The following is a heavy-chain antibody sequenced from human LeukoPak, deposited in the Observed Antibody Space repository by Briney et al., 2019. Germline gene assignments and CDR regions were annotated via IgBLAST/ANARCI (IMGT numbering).Heavy chain of an antibody. V-gene: IGHV3-9*01. Sequence: SLSLSCAASGFTFDDYAMHWVRPAPGKGLEWVSGISWNSGSIGYADSVKDRFAISRDNAKNSLYLQMNSLRAEDTALYYCAKESREAQNWYFDLWGHGTLVTVSS. CDR2: ISWNSGSI. CDR3: AKESREAQNWYFDL. J-gene: IGHJ2*01. CDR1: GFTFDDYA.